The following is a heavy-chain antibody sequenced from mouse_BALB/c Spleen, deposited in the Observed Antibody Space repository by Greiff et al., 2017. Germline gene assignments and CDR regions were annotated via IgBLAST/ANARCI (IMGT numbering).Heavy chain of an antibody. V-gene: IGHV1-87*01. Sequence: VQLQESGAELARPGASVKLSCKASGYTFTSYWMQWVKQRPGQGLEWIGAIYPGDGDTRYTQKFKGKATLTADKSSSTAYMQLSSLASEDSAVYYCARSGLLPAWFAYWGQGTLVTVSA. CDR3: ARSGLLPAWFAY. J-gene: IGHJ3*01. D-gene: IGHD2-3*01. CDR1: GYTFTSYW. CDR2: IYPGDGDT.